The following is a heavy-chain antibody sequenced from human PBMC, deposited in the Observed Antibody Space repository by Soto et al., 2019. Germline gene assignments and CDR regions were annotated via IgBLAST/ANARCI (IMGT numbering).Heavy chain of an antibody. CDR2: ISGSGGST. CDR3: AKTVSVGYGDYRSPYYYYGMDV. D-gene: IGHD4-17*01. CDR1: GFTFSSYA. V-gene: IGHV3-23*01. Sequence: PGGSLRLSCAASGFTFSSYAMSWVRQAPGKGLEWVSAISGSGGSTYYADSVKGRFTISRDNSKNTLYLQMNSLRAEDTAVYYCAKTVSVGYGDYRSPYYYYGMDVWGQGTTVTVSS. J-gene: IGHJ6*02.